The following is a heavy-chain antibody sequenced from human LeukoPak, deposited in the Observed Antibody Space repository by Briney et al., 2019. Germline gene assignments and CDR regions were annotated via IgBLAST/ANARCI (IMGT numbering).Heavy chain of an antibody. CDR2: ISAYNGNT. CDR1: GFTFTSYG. V-gene: IGHV1-18*01. Sequence: GASVKVSCKASGFTFTSYGISWVRQAPGQGLEWMGWISAYNGNTNYAQKLQGRVTMTTDTSTSTAYMELRSLRSDDTAVYYCARDLGVWIARGTPDYWGQGALVTVSS. D-gene: IGHD3-3*01. CDR3: ARDLGVWIARGTPDY. J-gene: IGHJ4*02.